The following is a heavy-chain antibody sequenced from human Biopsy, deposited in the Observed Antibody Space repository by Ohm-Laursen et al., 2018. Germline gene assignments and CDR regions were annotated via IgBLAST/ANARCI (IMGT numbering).Heavy chain of an antibody. CDR2: NIPILGTG. CDR3: ATKLTGYFHH. CDR1: EGTFSNYG. D-gene: IGHD3-9*01. Sequence: SVKVSCKAPEGTFSNYGVNWARQAPGQGLEWLGGNIPILGTGNYAQKFQDRVTVAADTSTSTATMELRSLRSDDTAVYYCATKLTGYFHHWGQGTLVIVSS. V-gene: IGHV1-69*06. J-gene: IGHJ1*01.